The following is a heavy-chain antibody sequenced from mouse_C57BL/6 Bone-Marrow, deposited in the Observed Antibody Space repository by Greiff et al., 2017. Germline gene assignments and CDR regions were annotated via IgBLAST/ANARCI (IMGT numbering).Heavy chain of an antibody. J-gene: IGHJ3*01. CDR2: IYPRSGNT. V-gene: IGHV1-81*01. CDR1: GYTFTSYG. CDR3: ARELPRGVAY. Sequence: VQLQESGAELARPGASVKLSCKASGYTFTSYGISWVKQRAGQGLEWIGEIYPRSGNTYYNEKFKGKATLTADKSSSTAYMELRSLTSEDSAVYFCARELPRGVAYWGQGTLVTVSA.